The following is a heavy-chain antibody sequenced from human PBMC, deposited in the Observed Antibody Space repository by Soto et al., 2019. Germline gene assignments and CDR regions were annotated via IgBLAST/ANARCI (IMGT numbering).Heavy chain of an antibody. Sequence: SVKVSCKASGYTFTSYDINWVRQATGQGLEWMGGIIPIFGTANYAQKFQGRVTITADESTSTAYMELSSLRSEDTAVYYCARDSSSSGYNWFDPWGQGTLVTVSS. CDR3: ARDSSSSGYNWFDP. D-gene: IGHD6-6*01. V-gene: IGHV1-69*13. CDR1: GYTFTSYD. CDR2: IIPIFGTA. J-gene: IGHJ5*02.